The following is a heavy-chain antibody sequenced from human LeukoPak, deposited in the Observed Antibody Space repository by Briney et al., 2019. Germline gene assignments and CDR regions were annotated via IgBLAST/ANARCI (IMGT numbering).Heavy chain of an antibody. CDR2: ISWNCGSI. V-gene: IGHV3-9*03. D-gene: IGHD6-6*01. Sequence: GGSLRLSCAASGFTFDDYAMHWVRQAPGKGLEWVSGISWNCGSIGYADSVKGRFTISRDNAKNSLYLQMNSLRAEDVALYYCAKDIASSYYYYYMDVWGKGTTVTVSS. CDR1: GFTFDDYA. J-gene: IGHJ6*03. CDR3: AKDIASSYYYYYMDV.